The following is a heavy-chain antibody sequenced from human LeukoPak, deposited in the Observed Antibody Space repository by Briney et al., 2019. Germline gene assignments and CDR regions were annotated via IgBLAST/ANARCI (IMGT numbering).Heavy chain of an antibody. J-gene: IGHJ4*02. CDR2: ISGSGGST. Sequence: GGSLRLSCAAFGFTFSSYAMSWVRQAPGKGLEWVSAISGSGGSTYYADSVKGRFTISRDNSKNTLYLQMNSLRAEDTAVYYCAKDPLYYYDSSGYYFDYWGQGTLVTVSS. D-gene: IGHD3-22*01. CDR3: AKDPLYYYDSSGYYFDY. V-gene: IGHV3-23*01. CDR1: GFTFSSYA.